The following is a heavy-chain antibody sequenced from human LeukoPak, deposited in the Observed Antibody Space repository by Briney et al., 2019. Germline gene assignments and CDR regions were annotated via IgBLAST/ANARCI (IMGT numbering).Heavy chain of an antibody. J-gene: IGHJ5*02. Sequence: SETLSLTCAVSGYSISSGYYWGWIRQPPGKGLEWIGSIYHSRSTYYNPSLKSRVTISVDTSKNQFSLKLSSVTAADTAVYYCARHNIVVVPAAIRGNWFDPWGQGTLVTVSS. D-gene: IGHD2-2*02. V-gene: IGHV4-38-2*01. CDR2: IYHSRST. CDR3: ARHNIVVVPAAIRGNWFDP. CDR1: GYSISSGYY.